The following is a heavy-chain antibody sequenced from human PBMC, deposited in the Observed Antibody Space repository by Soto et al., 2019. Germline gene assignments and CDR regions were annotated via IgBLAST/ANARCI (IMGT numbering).Heavy chain of an antibody. CDR3: ARAMVGATSPYNWFDP. J-gene: IGHJ5*02. CDR2: ISAYNGNT. D-gene: IGHD1-26*01. Sequence: ASVKVSCKASGYTFTSCGISWVRRAPGQGLEWMGWISAYNGNTNYAQKLQGRVTMTTDTSTSTAYMELRSLRSDDTAVYYCARAMVGATSPYNWFDPWGQGTLVTVSS. CDR1: GYTFTSCG. V-gene: IGHV1-18*04.